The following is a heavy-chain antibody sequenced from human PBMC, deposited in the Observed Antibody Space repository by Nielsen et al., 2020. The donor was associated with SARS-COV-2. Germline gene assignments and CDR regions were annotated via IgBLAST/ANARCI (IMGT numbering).Heavy chain of an antibody. CDR1: GYVFASYA. Sequence: ASVKVSCKASGYVFASYAIHWVRQAPGQRLEWMGWINAGNGNTKYSQKFQGRVTITRDTSASTAYMELSSLRSEDTAVYYCARDLVVGATTWYYMDVWGKGTTVTVSS. CDR3: ARDLVVGATTWYYMDV. CDR2: INAGNGNT. D-gene: IGHD1-26*01. V-gene: IGHV1-3*01. J-gene: IGHJ6*03.